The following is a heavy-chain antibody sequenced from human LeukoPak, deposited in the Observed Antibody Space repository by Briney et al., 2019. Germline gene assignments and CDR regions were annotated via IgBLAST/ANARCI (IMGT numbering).Heavy chain of an antibody. V-gene: IGHV4-39*01. J-gene: IGHJ4*02. CDR2: IYYRGRT. Sequence: SETLSLTCSVSNASIISSSSYWGWIRQPPGKGLEWIGSIYYRGRTYYNPSLKIRVTISADTSKNQFSLNLNSVTASDTAVYYCARQKILDDNYDSSGYYVDQWGQGSLVTVSS. D-gene: IGHD3-22*01. CDR3: ARQKILDDNYDSSGYYVDQ. CDR1: NASIISSSSY.